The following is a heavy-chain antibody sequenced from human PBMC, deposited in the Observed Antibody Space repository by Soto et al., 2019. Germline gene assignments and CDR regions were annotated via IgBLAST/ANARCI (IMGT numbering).Heavy chain of an antibody. Sequence: QVQLVESGGGVVQPGMSLRLSCAASGFTFSSDGMHWVRQAPGKGLEWVAGIWYDGSNKYYADSVKGRFTISRDNSKNTLYLQMNSLRAEDKAVYYCAREGNPGAGLDYWGQGTLVTDSS. J-gene: IGHJ4*02. CDR3: AREGNPGAGLDY. CDR2: IWYDGSNK. V-gene: IGHV3-33*01. CDR1: GFTFSSDG. D-gene: IGHD6-19*01.